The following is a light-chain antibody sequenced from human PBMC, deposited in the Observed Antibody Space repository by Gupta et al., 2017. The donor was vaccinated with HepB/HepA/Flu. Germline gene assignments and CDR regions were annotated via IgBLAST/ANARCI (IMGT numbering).Light chain of an antibody. J-gene: IGKJ3*01. Sequence: EIVLTQSAATCPWYPGERATLSCRASKIVNKYLAWYQQNPGTAPRLLIDDASKRATGIPARFSGSGSGTDFTLTISSLEPEDFAVYYCQQRSIWPPFTFGPGTKVEVK. CDR1: KIVNKY. V-gene: IGKV3-11*01. CDR3: QQRSIWPPFT. CDR2: DAS.